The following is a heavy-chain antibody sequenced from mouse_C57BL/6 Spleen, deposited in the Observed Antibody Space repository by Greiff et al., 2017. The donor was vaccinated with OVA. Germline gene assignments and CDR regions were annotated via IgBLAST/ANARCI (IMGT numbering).Heavy chain of an antibody. CDR3: ARDYYGWFAY. CDR1: GYTFTDYT. D-gene: IGHD1-1*01. Sequence: VQVVESDAELVKPGASVKISCKVSGYTFTDYTIHWMKQRPEQGLEWIGYIYPRDGSPKYNEKFKGKATLTAYKSSSSAYMQLNSLSSEDSAFYFCARDYYGWFAYWGQGTLVTVSA. V-gene: IGHV1-78*01. J-gene: IGHJ3*01. CDR2: IYPRDGSP.